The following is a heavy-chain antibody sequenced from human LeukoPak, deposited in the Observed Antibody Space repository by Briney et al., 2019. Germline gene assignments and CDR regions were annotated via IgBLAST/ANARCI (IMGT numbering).Heavy chain of an antibody. J-gene: IGHJ4*02. V-gene: IGHV3-53*01. D-gene: IGHD3-10*01. CDR3: ASNYGSGRGPFDY. CDR2: IYSGGST. CDR1: GFTVSSNY. Sequence: PGGSLRLSCAASGFTVSSNYMSWVRQAPGKGLEWVSVIYSGGSTYYADSVKGRFTISRDNSKNTLYLQMNSLRAEDTAVYYCASNYGSGRGPFDYWGQGTLVTVSS.